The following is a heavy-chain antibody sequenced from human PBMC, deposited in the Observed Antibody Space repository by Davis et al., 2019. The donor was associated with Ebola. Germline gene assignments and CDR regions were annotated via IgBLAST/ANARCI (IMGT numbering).Heavy chain of an antibody. D-gene: IGHD3-3*01. CDR2: ISYDGSNK. CDR1: GFTFSSYG. Sequence: PGGSLRLSCAASGFTFSSYGMHWVRQAPGKGLEWVAVISYDGSNKYYADSVKGRFTISRDNSKNTLYLQMNSLRAEDTAVYYCAKGGFFGVVIYYFDYWGQGTLVIV. J-gene: IGHJ4*02. CDR3: AKGGFFGVVIYYFDY. V-gene: IGHV3-30*18.